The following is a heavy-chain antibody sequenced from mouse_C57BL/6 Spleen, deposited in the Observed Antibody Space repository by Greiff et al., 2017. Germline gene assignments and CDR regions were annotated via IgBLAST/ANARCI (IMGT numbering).Heavy chain of an antibody. J-gene: IGHJ4*01. CDR2: IWRGGRA. Sequence: VQLQQSGPGLVQPSPSLSITCTVSGFSLTSYGVHWVRQSPGKGLEWLGVIWRGGRADYNAAFMSRLSIIKENSESQVFFKMNSLQANDTAIYYGAKPYYSNYEDAMDYWGQGTSVTVSS. CDR3: AKPYYSNYEDAMDY. V-gene: IGHV2-5*01. D-gene: IGHD2-5*01. CDR1: GFSLTSYG.